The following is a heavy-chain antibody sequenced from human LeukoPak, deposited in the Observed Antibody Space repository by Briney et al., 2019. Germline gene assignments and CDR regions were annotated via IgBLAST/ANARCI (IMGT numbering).Heavy chain of an antibody. V-gene: IGHV4-30-2*01. J-gene: IGHJ4*02. Sequence: PSETLSLTCTVSGGSISSGGYYWSWIRQPPGKGMEWIGYIYHSGSTYYNPSLKSRVTISVDRSKNQFSLKLSSVTAADTAVYYCARGPIAVAGMGGVDYWGQGTLVTVSS. CDR1: GGSISSGGYY. CDR3: ARGPIAVAGMGGVDY. CDR2: IYHSGST. D-gene: IGHD6-19*01.